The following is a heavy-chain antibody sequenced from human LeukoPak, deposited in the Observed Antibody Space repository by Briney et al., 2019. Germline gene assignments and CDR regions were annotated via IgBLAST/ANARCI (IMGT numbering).Heavy chain of an antibody. CDR3: ARDRMSWLQFWDY. J-gene: IGHJ4*02. CDR1: GYTFTSYD. Sequence: ASVKVSCKASGYTFTSYDINWVRQATGQGLEWMGWMNPNSGNTGYAQKFQGRVTMTRNTSISTAYMELSSLRSEDTAVYYCARDRMSWLQFWDYWGQGTLVTVSS. D-gene: IGHD5-24*01. CDR2: MNPNSGNT. V-gene: IGHV1-8*01.